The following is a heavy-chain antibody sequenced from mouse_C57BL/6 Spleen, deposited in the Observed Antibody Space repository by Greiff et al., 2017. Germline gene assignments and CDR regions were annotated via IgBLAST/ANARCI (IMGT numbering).Heavy chain of an antibody. CDR3: ARGGYYYGSSYRYAMDY. D-gene: IGHD1-1*01. CDR2: INPGSGDT. V-gene: IGHV1-54*01. CDR1: GYAFTNYL. Sequence: QVQLQQSGAELVRPGTSVKVSCKASGYAFTNYLIEWVKQRPGQGLEWIGVINPGSGDTNYNGKFKGKATLTADKSSSTAYMQLSSLTSEDSAVYFCARGGYYYGSSYRYAMDYWGQGTSVTVSS. J-gene: IGHJ4*01.